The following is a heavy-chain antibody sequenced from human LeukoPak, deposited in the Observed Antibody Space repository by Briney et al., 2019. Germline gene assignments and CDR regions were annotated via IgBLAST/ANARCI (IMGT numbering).Heavy chain of an antibody. CDR1: GGSISSGGYY. J-gene: IGHJ5*02. D-gene: IGHD3-10*01. CDR3: ASYYYGSGEKRFDP. V-gene: IGHV4-31*03. CDR2: IYYSGST. Sequence: SQTLSLTCTVSGGSISSGGYYWSWTRQHPGKGLKWIGYIYYSGSTYYNPSLKSRVTISVDTSKNQFSLKLSSVTAADTAVYYCASYYYGSGEKRFDPWGQGTLVTVSS.